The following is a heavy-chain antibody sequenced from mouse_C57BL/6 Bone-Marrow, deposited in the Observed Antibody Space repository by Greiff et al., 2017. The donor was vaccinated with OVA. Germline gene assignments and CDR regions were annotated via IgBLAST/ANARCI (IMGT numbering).Heavy chain of an antibody. J-gene: IGHJ2*01. V-gene: IGHV1-69*01. CDR1: GYTFTGYW. CDR3: ARLGLFDY. Sequence: VQLQESGAELMKPGASVKLSCKATGYTFTGYWIEWVKQRPGHGLEWIGEIDPSDSYTNYNQKFKGKSTLTVDKSSSTAYMQLSSLTSEDSAVYYCARLGLFDYWGQGTTLTVSS. CDR2: IDPSDSYT.